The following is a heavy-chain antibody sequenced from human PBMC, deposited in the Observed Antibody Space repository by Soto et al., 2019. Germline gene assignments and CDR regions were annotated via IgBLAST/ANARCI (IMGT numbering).Heavy chain of an antibody. CDR3: AIGGAAAARGWFDP. V-gene: IGHV4-59*01. D-gene: IGHD6-13*01. Sequence: SETLSLTCTVSGGSITSYYWSWIRQPPGKGLEWIGYIYYSGNTNYNPSLKSRVTISVGTSKNQFSLRLTSVTAADTAIYYCAIGGAAAARGWFDPWGQGTLVTVSS. J-gene: IGHJ5*02. CDR2: IYYSGNT. CDR1: GGSITSYY.